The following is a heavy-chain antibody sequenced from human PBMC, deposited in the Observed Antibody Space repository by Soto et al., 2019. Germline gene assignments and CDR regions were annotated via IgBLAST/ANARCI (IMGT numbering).Heavy chain of an antibody. CDR2: ISSSSSTI. Sequence: GGSLRLSCAASGFTFSSYSMNWVRQAPGKGLEWVSYISSSSSTIYYADSVKGRFTISRDNAKNSLYLQMNSLRAEDTAVYYCARAGHIVATIYNPTGIDYWGQGTLVTVSS. D-gene: IGHD5-12*01. V-gene: IGHV3-48*01. CDR1: GFTFSSYS. CDR3: ARAGHIVATIYNPTGIDY. J-gene: IGHJ4*02.